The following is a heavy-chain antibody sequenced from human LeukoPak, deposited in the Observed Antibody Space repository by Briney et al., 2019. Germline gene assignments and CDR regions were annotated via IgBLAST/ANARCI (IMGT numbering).Heavy chain of an antibody. D-gene: IGHD1-26*01. V-gene: IGHV4-34*01. J-gene: IGHJ3*02. CDR1: GGSFSGYY. CDR3: ARGGYHSGSYPEAFDI. Sequence: SETLSLTCAVSGGSFSGYYWSWIRQPPGKGLEWIGEINHSGSTNYNPSLKSRVTISVDTSKNQFSLKLSAVTAADTAVYYCARGGYHSGSYPEAFDIWGQGTMVTVSS. CDR2: INHSGST.